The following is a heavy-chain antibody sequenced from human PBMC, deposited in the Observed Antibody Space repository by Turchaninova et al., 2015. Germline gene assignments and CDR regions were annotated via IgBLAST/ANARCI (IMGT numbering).Heavy chain of an antibody. J-gene: IGHJ4*02. CDR3: ARRPRYCSGGNCYFDY. CDR2: IYDRAST. D-gene: IGHD2-15*01. Sequence: QLQLQESGPGLVNPSVTLPLTRPVSGGSISSNSYYWGWFRQPPGKGLEWMGSIYDRASTYYNPSLKSRVTISVDTSKNQFSLKLSSVTAADTAVYYCARRPRYCSGGNCYFDYWGQGTLVTVSS. CDR1: GGSISSNSYY. V-gene: IGHV4-39*07.